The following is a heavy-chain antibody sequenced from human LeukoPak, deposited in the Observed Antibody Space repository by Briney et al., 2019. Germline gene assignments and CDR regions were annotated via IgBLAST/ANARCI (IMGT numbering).Heavy chain of an antibody. D-gene: IGHD6-19*01. CDR1: GYTFTSYA. CDR2: INAGNGNT. V-gene: IGHV1-3*01. CDR3: ARGDYSSGWYVPTDY. J-gene: IGHJ4*02. Sequence: ASVKVSCKASGYTFTSYAMHWVRQAPGQRLEWMGWINAGNGNTKYSQKFQGRVTITRDTSASTAYMELSRLRSDDTAVYYCARGDYSSGWYVPTDYWGQGTLVTVSS.